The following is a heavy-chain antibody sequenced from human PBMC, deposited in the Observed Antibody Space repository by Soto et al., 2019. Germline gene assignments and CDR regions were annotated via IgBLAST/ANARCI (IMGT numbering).Heavy chain of an antibody. V-gene: IGHV6-1*01. CDR2: TYYRSKWYN. J-gene: IGHJ6*02. CDR1: GDSVSSNSAA. Sequence: SQTLSLTCAISGDSVSSNSAAWNWIRQSPSRGLEWLGRTYYRSKWYNDYALSVKSRITINPDTSKNQFSLQLNSVTPEDTAVYYCTRDERSGRATGTTNYYYGMDVWGQGTTVTVSS. CDR3: TRDERSGRATGTTNYYYGMDV. D-gene: IGHD1-1*01.